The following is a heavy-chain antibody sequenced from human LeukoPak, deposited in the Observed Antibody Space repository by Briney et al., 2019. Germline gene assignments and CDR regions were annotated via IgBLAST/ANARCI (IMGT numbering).Heavy chain of an antibody. CDR2: IIPIFGTA. D-gene: IGHD3-22*01. J-gene: IGHJ4*02. CDR1: GYTFTSYG. CDR3: ASGYYDSSGYYPFDY. V-gene: IGHV1-69*05. Sequence: SVKVSCKASGYTFTSYGISWVRQAPGQGLEWMGGIIPIFGTANYAQKFQGRVTITTDESTSTAYMELSSLRSEDTAVYYCASGYYDSSGYYPFDYWGQGTLVTVSS.